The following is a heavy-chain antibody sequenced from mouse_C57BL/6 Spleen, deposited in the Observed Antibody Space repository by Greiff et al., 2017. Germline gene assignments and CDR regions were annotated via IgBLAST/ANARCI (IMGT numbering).Heavy chain of an antibody. D-gene: IGHD1-1*01. CDR1: GYTFTSYW. Sequence: VQLQQPGAELVRPGTSVKLSCKASGYTFTSYWMHWVKQRPGQGLEWIGVIDPSDSYTNYNQKFKGKATLTVDTSSSTAYMQLSSLTSEDSAVYYCATPITTVVEGFAYWGQGTLVTVSA. V-gene: IGHV1-59*01. CDR3: ATPITTVVEGFAY. CDR2: IDPSDSYT. J-gene: IGHJ3*01.